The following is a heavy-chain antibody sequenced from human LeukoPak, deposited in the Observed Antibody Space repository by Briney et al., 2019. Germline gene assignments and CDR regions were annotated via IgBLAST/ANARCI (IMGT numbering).Heavy chain of an antibody. J-gene: IGHJ4*02. D-gene: IGHD3-10*01. CDR1: GYTLSDHA. Sequence: GASVKVSCKASGYTLSDHAIHWVRKAPGQGLEWIGRIIPILGIANYAQKFQGRVTITADKSTSTAYMELSSLRSEDTAVYYCAREGWFGESTLYYFDYWGQGTLVTVSS. CDR2: IIPILGIA. V-gene: IGHV1-69*04. CDR3: AREGWFGESTLYYFDY.